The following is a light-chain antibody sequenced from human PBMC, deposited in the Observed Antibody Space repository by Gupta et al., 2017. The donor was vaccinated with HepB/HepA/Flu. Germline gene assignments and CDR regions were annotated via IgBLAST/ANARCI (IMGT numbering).Light chain of an antibody. CDR3: QQYTDWPPWT. V-gene: IGKV3-15*01. Sequence: LVMTQSPAPLSVSPGRRATLSCRASQNIGNNLDWYQQRPRQPPSLLIFHASLRAAGTPSRFSGTGCGTEFTLTISSPQSEDYAVYYCQQYTDWPPWTFGQGTKVEIK. J-gene: IGKJ1*01. CDR1: QNIGNN. CDR2: HAS.